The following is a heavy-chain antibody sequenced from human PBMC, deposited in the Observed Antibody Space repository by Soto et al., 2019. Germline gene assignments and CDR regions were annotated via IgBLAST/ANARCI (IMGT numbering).Heavy chain of an antibody. J-gene: IGHJ6*02. CDR3: ARDLTGGDYVYSEVPTYYYYGMDV. D-gene: IGHD4-17*01. V-gene: IGHV4-4*07. CDR2: IYTSGST. Sequence: QVQLQESGPGLVKPSETLSLTCTVSGGSISSYYWSWIRQPAGKGLEWIGRIYTSGSTNYNPSLKRRVTMSVDTSKNQLSLKLSSVTAADTAVYYCARDLTGGDYVYSEVPTYYYYGMDVWGQGTTVTVSS. CDR1: GGSISSYY.